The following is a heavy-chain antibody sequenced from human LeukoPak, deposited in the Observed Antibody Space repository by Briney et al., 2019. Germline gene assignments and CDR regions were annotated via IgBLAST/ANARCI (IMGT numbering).Heavy chain of an antibody. CDR2: IKQDGSEK. J-gene: IGHJ6*02. CDR1: GFTFNNYW. D-gene: IGHD6-13*01. Sequence: GGSLRLSWEAYGFTFNNYWMRWVRQAPRKGLEWVGNIKQDGSEKSYVDSVKGRFTISRDNAKNSLFLQMDSLRAEDTAVYYCARGYFSSSGRGMDVWGQGTTVTVSS. CDR3: ARGYFSSSGRGMDV. V-gene: IGHV3-7*01.